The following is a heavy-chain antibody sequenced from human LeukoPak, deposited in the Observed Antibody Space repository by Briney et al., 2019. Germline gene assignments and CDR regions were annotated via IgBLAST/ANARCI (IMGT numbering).Heavy chain of an antibody. Sequence: GAPVKVSCKASGYTFTGYYMHWVRQAPGQGLEWMGWMNPNSGNTGYAQKFQGRVTMTRNTSISTAYMELSSLRSEDTAVYYCARATWRYGSGSPWGQGTLVTVSS. J-gene: IGHJ5*02. V-gene: IGHV1-8*02. D-gene: IGHD3-10*01. CDR2: MNPNSGNT. CDR1: GYTFTGYY. CDR3: ARATWRYGSGSP.